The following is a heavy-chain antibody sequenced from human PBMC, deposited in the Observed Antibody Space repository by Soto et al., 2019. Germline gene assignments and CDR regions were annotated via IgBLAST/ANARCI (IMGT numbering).Heavy chain of an antibody. D-gene: IGHD6-13*01. CDR3: ARGGSSRGRYYYYGMDV. Sequence: SVNVSCKASGCTFSSYAISWVLQAPGQGLEWMGGIIPIFGTANYAQKVQGRVTITADKSTSTAYMELSSLRSEDTAVYYCARGGSSRGRYYYYGMDVWGQGTTVTVSS. V-gene: IGHV1-69*06. CDR1: GCTFSSYA. CDR2: IIPIFGTA. J-gene: IGHJ6*02.